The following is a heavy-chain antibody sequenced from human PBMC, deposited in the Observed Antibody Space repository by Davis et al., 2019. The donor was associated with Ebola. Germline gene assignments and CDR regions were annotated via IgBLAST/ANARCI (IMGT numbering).Heavy chain of an antibody. V-gene: IGHV5-51*01. CDR3: ARHIGRIAAAGTPDY. CDR2: IYPGDSDT. Sequence: GESLKISCQGSGYSFTSYWIGWVRQMPGKGLEWMGIIYPGDSDTRYSPSFQGQVTISADKSISTAYLQWSSLKASDTAMYYCARHIGRIAAAGTPDYWGQGTLVTVSS. D-gene: IGHD6-13*01. J-gene: IGHJ4*02. CDR1: GYSFTSYW.